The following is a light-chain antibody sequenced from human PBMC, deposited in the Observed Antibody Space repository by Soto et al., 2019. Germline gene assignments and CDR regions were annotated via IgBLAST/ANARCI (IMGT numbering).Light chain of an antibody. CDR1: QNIRGF. V-gene: IGKV1-39*01. CDR2: GTS. J-gene: IGKJ4*01. CDR3: QQSFSNYFT. Sequence: DIVMTQSPFALSASVGDRVTITCRASQNIRGFLHWYQQKPGKAPKLLIYGTSNLESGVPSRFGGSGSGTDFTLTISGLQLEDFATYYCQQSFSNYFTFGEGPKVDIK.